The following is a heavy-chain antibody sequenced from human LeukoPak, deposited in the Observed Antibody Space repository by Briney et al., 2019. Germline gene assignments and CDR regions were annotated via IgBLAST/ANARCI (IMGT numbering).Heavy chain of an antibody. CDR2: IYHSVST. D-gene: IGHD1-26*01. CDR3: ARSLVGATTHYYYYYMDV. CDR1: GYSISSGYY. V-gene: IGHV4-38-2*02. J-gene: IGHJ6*03. Sequence: SETLSLTCTVSGYSISSGYYWGWIRQPPGKGLAWIGSIYHSVSTYYNPSLKSRVTISADTSKHQFSLKLSSVTAADTAVYYCARSLVGATTHYYYYYMDVWGKGTTVTVSS.